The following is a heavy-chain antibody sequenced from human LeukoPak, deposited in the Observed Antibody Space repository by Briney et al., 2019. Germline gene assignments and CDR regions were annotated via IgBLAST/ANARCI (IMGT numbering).Heavy chain of an antibody. Sequence: SETLSLTCTVSGGSISSYYWSWIRQPPGKGLEWIGYIYYSGSTNYYPSLKSRVTISVDTSKNQFSLKLSSVTAVDTAVYYCARAVGYYYDSSGPHFDYWGQGTLVTVSS. CDR2: IYYSGST. CDR1: GGSISSYY. D-gene: IGHD3-22*01. J-gene: IGHJ4*02. V-gene: IGHV4-59*01. CDR3: ARAVGYYYDSSGPHFDY.